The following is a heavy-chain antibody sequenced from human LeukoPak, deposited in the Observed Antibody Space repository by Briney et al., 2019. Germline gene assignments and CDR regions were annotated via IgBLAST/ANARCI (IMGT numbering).Heavy chain of an antibody. CDR1: GFTFSSYA. CDR2: ISYDGSNK. J-gene: IGHJ4*02. V-gene: IGHV3-30-3*01. D-gene: IGHD6-19*01. Sequence: GGSLRLSCAASGFTFSSYAMHWVRQAPGKGLEWVAVISYDGSNKYYADSVKGRFTISRDNSKNTLYLQMNSLRAEDTAVYYCASLASGSGWEYWGQGTLVTVSS. CDR3: ASLASGSGWEY.